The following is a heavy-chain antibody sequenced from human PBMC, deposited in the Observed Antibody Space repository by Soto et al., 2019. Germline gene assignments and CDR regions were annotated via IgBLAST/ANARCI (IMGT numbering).Heavy chain of an antibody. CDR1: GGSISSGGYY. CDR3: ARSGQFALPYLDWSPNCFDT. CDR2: IYYSGST. J-gene: IGHJ5*02. Sequence: PSETLSLTCTVSGGSISSGGYYWSWIRQHPGKGLEWIGYIYYSGSTYYNPSLKSRVTISVDTSKNQFSLKLSSVTAADTAVYYCARSGQFALPYLDWSPNCFDTWGQGTLVTVSS. V-gene: IGHV4-31*03. D-gene: IGHD3-9*01.